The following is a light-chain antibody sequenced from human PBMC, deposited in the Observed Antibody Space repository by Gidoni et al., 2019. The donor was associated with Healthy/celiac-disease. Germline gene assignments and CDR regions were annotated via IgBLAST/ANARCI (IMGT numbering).Light chain of an antibody. J-gene: IGLJ2*01. CDR2: GKN. V-gene: IGLV3-19*01. Sequence: SSELTQDPAVSVALGQTVRITCQGDSLRSDYASWYQQTPGQAPVLVIYGKNNRPSGIPDRFSGSSSGNTASLTITGAHAEDEADYYCNSRDSSGNHLVFGGGTKLTV. CDR1: SLRSDY. CDR3: NSRDSSGNHLV.